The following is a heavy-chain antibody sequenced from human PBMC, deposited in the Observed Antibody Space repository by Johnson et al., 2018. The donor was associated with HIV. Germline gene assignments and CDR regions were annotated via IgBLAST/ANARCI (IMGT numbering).Heavy chain of an antibody. CDR1: GFTFSSYG. CDR3: AKLLGATIWENDAFDI. J-gene: IGHJ3*02. V-gene: IGHV3-30*02. Sequence: QMQLVESGGGVVQPGGSLRLSCAASGFTFSSYGMHWVRQAPGKGLEWVAFIRYDGSNNYYADSVKGRFSISRDNSKNTRYLQMNSLRAEDTAVYYCAKLLGATIWENDAFDIWGQGKSGTVSS. CDR2: IRYDGSNN. D-gene: IGHD5-12*01.